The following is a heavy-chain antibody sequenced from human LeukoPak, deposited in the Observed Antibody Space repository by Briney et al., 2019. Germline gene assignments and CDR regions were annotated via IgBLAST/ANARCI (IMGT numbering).Heavy chain of an antibody. D-gene: IGHD5-12*01. J-gene: IGHJ4*02. V-gene: IGHV4-34*01. CDR1: GGSFSGYY. CDR2: INHSGST. CDR3: ARVEDSGYDWGYSDY. Sequence: SETLSLTCAVYGGSFSGYYWSWIRQPPGKGLEWIGEINHSGSTNYNPSLKSRVTISVDTSKNQFSLKLSSVTAADTAVYYCARVEDSGYDWGYSDYWGQGTLVTVSS.